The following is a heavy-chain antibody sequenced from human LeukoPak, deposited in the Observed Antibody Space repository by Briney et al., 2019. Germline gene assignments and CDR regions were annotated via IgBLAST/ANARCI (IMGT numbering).Heavy chain of an antibody. J-gene: IGHJ1*01. V-gene: IGHV4-34*01. D-gene: IGHD4-17*01. CDR1: GGSSSGYY. CDR3: ARGHSPVTTKVSYFQH. CDR2: INHSGST. Sequence: SETLSLTCAVYGGSSSGYYWSWIRQPPGKGLEWIGEINHSGSTNYNPSLKSRVTILVDTSKNQFSLKLSSVTAADTAVYYCARGHSPVTTKVSYFQHWGQGTLVTVSS.